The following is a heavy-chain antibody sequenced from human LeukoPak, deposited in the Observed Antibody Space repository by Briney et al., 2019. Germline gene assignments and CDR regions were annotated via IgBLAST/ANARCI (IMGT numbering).Heavy chain of an antibody. D-gene: IGHD4-17*01. V-gene: IGHV4-31*03. Sequence: SETLSLTCTVSGGSISSGDYYWSWIRQHPGKGLEWIGYIHYSGSTYYNPSLKSRVTISVDTSKNQFSLRLTSVTAADTAVYYCARDRDYGGRAFDIWGQGTMVTVSS. CDR2: IHYSGST. CDR1: GGSISSGDYY. J-gene: IGHJ3*02. CDR3: ARDRDYGGRAFDI.